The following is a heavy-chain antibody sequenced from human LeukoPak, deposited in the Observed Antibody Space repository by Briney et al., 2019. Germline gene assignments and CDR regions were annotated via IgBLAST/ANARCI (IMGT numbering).Heavy chain of an antibody. CDR1: GGSLSGFY. J-gene: IGHJ5*02. D-gene: IGHD1-1*01. V-gene: IGHV4-59*01. CDR3: ARDSTTMDAGWFDP. Sequence: NPSETLSLTCTVSGGSLSGFYWSWIRQPPGKGLEWIGYVYYSGSTTYNPSLKSRVTISVDTSKNQFSLRLGSVTAADTAVYYCARDSTTMDAGWFDPWGQGTLVTVSS. CDR2: VYYSGST.